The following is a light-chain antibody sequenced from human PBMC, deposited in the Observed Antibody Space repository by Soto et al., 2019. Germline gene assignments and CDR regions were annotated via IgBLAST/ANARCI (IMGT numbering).Light chain of an antibody. Sequence: EIVLTQSPGTLSLSPGERATLSCRASQSVSSSYLAWYQQKPGQAPRLLIYGASSRATGIPDRFSGSGAGTHFTLTISRLEPEDFAVYYCRQYDSSPFTCDQGPLLEIK. CDR1: QSVSSSY. J-gene: IGKJ5*01. CDR3: RQYDSSPFT. V-gene: IGKV3-20*01. CDR2: GAS.